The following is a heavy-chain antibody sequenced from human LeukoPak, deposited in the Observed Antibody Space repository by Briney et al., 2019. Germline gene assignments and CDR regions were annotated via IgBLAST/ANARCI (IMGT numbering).Heavy chain of an antibody. V-gene: IGHV1-8*03. J-gene: IGHJ1*01. D-gene: IGHD2-2*01. Sequence: ASVKVSCKASGYTFTSYDINWVRQATGQGLEWMGWMNPNSGNTGYAQKFQGRVTITRNTSISTAYMELSSLRSEDTAVYYCARGDVVVPAAIGHWGQGTLVTVSS. CDR2: MNPNSGNT. CDR3: ARGDVVVPAAIGH. CDR1: GYTFTSYD.